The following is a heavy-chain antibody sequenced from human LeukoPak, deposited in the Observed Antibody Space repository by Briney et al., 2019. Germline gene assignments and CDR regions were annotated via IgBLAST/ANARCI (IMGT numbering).Heavy chain of an antibody. Sequence: SVKVSCKASGGTFSSYAISWVRQAPGQGLEWMGGIIPIFGTANYAQKFQGRVTITADESTSTAYMELSSLRSEDTAVYYCARGKRITILGVVIYRAFDIWGQGTMVTVSS. CDR3: ARGKRITILGVVIYRAFDI. D-gene: IGHD3-3*01. J-gene: IGHJ3*02. V-gene: IGHV1-69*01. CDR1: GGTFSSYA. CDR2: IIPIFGTA.